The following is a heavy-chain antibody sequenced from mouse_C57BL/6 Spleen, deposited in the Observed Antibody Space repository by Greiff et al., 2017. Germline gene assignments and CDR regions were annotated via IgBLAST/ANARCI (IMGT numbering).Heavy chain of an antibody. CDR2: INPSNGGT. CDR3: ARNGYSNYGVDY. CDR1: GYTFTSYW. V-gene: IGHV1-53*01. Sequence: QVQLQQSGTELVKPGASVKLSCKASGYTFTSYWMHWVKQRPGQGLEWIGNINPSNGGTNYNEKFKSKATLTVDKSSSTAYMQLSSLTSEDSAVYYCARNGYSNYGVDYWGQGTTLTVSS. J-gene: IGHJ2*01. D-gene: IGHD2-5*01.